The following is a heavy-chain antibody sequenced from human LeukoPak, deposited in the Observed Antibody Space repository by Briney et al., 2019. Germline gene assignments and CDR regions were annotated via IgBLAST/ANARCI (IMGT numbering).Heavy chain of an antibody. Sequence: ASVKVSCKASGYTFTSYGISWVRQAPGQGLEWMGWISTYNGNTNYAQKLQGRVTMTTDTSTSTAYMELRSLRSGDTAVYYCARDREDYYDSSGYCYYWGQGTLVTVSS. V-gene: IGHV1-18*01. J-gene: IGHJ4*02. D-gene: IGHD3-22*01. CDR2: ISTYNGNT. CDR3: ARDREDYYDSSGYCYY. CDR1: GYTFTSYG.